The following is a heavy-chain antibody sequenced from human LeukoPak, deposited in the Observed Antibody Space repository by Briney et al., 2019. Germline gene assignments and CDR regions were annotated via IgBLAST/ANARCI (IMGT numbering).Heavy chain of an antibody. J-gene: IGHJ3*01. CDR3: AKLVGGLPLDL. D-gene: IGHD1-26*01. V-gene: IGHV3-23*01. Sequence: GGSLRLSCAASGFSFSSYAMSWVRQAPGKGLEWVSTISGSGDSTYYADSVRGRFTISRDNSKNTLYLQMNSLRVEGTALYYCAKLVGGLPLDLWGQGTVVTVSS. CDR1: GFSFSSYA. CDR2: ISGSGDST.